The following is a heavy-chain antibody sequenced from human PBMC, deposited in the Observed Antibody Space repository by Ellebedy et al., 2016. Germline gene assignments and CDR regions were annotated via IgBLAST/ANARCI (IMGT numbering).Heavy chain of an antibody. CDR3: ARDLAAAGTGWFDP. CDR1: GGSISSYY. D-gene: IGHD6-13*01. Sequence: SETLSLXXTVSGGSISSYYWSWIRQPPGKGLEWIGYIYYSGSTNYNPSLKSRVTISVDTSKNQFSLKLSSVTAADTAVYYCARDLAAAGTGWFDPWGQGTLVTVSS. V-gene: IGHV4-59*01. CDR2: IYYSGST. J-gene: IGHJ5*02.